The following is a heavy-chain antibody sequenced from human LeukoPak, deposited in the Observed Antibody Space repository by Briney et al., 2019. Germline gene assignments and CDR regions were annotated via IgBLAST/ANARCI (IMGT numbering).Heavy chain of an antibody. J-gene: IGHJ3*02. Sequence: GGSLRLSCAASGFTFSSYAMHWVRQAPGKGLEWVAVISYDGSNKYYADSVKGRFTISRDNSKNTLYLQMNSLRAEDTAVYYCSMAYYDFWSATDPDAFDIWGQGTMVTVSS. CDR2: ISYDGSNK. D-gene: IGHD3-3*01. V-gene: IGHV3-30*04. CDR1: GFTFSSYA. CDR3: SMAYYDFWSATDPDAFDI.